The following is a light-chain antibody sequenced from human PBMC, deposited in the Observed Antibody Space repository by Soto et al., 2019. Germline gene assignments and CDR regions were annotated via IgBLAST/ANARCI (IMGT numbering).Light chain of an antibody. CDR1: PRDVGRYNY. CDR3: SSYTISNTLPFA. V-gene: IGLV2-14*01. CDR2: EVT. J-gene: IGLJ1*01. Sequence: QCPLTQAASVSGSRGQSITISCTGTPRDVGRYNYVSWYQQYSGKSPKLLIYEVTHRPSGVSNRFSGSKSGNTASLTISGLQAEDEADYYCSSYTISNTLPFAFGTGTKVTVL.